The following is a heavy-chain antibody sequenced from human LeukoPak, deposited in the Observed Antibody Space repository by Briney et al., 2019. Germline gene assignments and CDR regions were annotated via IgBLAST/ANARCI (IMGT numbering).Heavy chain of an antibody. CDR2: IYYSGST. Sequence: SQTLSLTCTVSGGSISSGGYYWSWIRQHPGKGLEWIGYIYYSGSTYYSPSLKSRVTISVDTSKNQFSLKLSSVTAADTAVYYCARDRSNLWGYGMDAWGQGTTVTVSS. D-gene: IGHD3-16*01. CDR1: GGSISSGGYY. J-gene: IGHJ6*02. CDR3: ARDRSNLWGYGMDA. V-gene: IGHV4-31*03.